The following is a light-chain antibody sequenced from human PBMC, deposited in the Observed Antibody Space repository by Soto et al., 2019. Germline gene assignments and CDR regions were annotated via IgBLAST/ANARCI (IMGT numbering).Light chain of an antibody. J-gene: IGKJ1*01. CDR1: QGLSTR. V-gene: IGKV1-12*01. CDR2: GTS. CDR3: QVPHGFPWT. Sequence: DIQMTQSPSSVSASVGDRVTITCRASQGLSTRLAWYQQKPGQAPKLLIYGTSTLQTGVPSRFSGSGSETDFTLTISSLQAEDSATYYCQVPHGFPWTFGQGTKVEIK.